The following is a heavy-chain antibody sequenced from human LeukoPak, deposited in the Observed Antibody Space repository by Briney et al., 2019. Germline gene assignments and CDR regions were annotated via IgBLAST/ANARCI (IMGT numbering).Heavy chain of an antibody. CDR1: GYTFTSYG. D-gene: IGHD1-20*01. CDR3: ARAYYNWNSYYYYGMDV. J-gene: IGHJ6*02. Sequence: GASVKVSCKASGYTFTSYGISWVRQAPGQGLEWMGWMNPNSGNTGYAQKFQGRVTMTRNTSISTAYMELSSLRSEDTAVYYCARAYYNWNSYYYYGMDVWGQGTTVTVSS. CDR2: MNPNSGNT. V-gene: IGHV1-8*02.